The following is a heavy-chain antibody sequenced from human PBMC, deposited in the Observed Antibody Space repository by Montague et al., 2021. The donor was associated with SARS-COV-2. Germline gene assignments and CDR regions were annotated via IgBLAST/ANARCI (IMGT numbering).Heavy chain of an antibody. CDR3: ARHGKTRIAMIVVVIGYFDY. J-gene: IGHJ4*02. V-gene: IGHV4-39*01. D-gene: IGHD3-22*01. CDR1: GGSISSSSYY. CDR2: IYYSGST. Sequence: SETPSLTCTASGGSISSSSYYWGWIRQPPGKGLEWIGSIYYSGSTYYNPSLKSRVTISVDTSKNQFSLKLSSVTAADTAVYYCARHGKTRIAMIVVVIGYFDYWGQGTLVTVSS.